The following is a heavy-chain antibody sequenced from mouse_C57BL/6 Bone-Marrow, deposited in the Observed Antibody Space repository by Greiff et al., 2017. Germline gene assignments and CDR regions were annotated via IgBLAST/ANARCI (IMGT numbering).Heavy chain of an antibody. D-gene: IGHD1-1*01. V-gene: IGHV1-5*01. CDR1: GYTFTSYW. Sequence: EVQLQESGTVLARPGASVKMSCKTSGYTFTSYWMHWVKQRPGQGLEWIGAIYPGNSDTSYNQKFKGKAKLTAVTSASTAYMELSSLTNEDSAVYYCTREKKENLYYYCSAAWFAYWGQGTLVTVAA. CDR3: TREKKENLYYYCSAAWFAY. J-gene: IGHJ3*01. CDR2: IYPGNSDT.